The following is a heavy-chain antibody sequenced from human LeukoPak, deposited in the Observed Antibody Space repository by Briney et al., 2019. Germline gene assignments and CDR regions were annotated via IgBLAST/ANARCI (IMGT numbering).Heavy chain of an antibody. Sequence: GGPLRLSCAASQFTFSNYDMSWVRQAPGRGLEWVPVINSGGSSTSYADSVKGRFTISRDNSENTVYLQMNSLRAEDTAVYYCAKRGSGLYFDYWGQGTLVTVSS. CDR3: AKRGSGLYFDY. D-gene: IGHD5-12*01. CDR2: INSGGSST. CDR1: QFTFSNYD. J-gene: IGHJ4*02. V-gene: IGHV3-23*03.